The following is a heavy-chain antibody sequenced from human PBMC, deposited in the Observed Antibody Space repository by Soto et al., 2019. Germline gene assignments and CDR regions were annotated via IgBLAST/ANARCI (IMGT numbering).Heavy chain of an antibody. Sequence: EVQLVESGGGLVQPGGSLRLSCAASGFNLGSYWMHWVRQAPGKGLVWVSRINDYGTTINYAESVEGRFTISRDAAKSELSLQMNNLSAEETAVYCCARGGLEPFDYWGQGALVTVSS. CDR1: GFNLGSYW. CDR2: INDYGTTI. V-gene: IGHV3-74*01. J-gene: IGHJ4*02. D-gene: IGHD1-1*01. CDR3: ARGGLEPFDY.